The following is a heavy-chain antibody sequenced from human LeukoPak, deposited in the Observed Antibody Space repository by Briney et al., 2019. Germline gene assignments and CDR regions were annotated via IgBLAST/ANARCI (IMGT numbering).Heavy chain of an antibody. CDR2: INHSGRT. J-gene: IGHJ6*03. CDR1: GGSFSGYY. Sequence: SETLSLTCAVYGGSFSGYYWSWIRQPPGKGLEWIGEINHSGRTNYNPSLKSRVTISVDTSKNQFSLKLRSVTAADTAVYYCATYSSSWSYYYYYYMDVWGKGTTVTVSS. CDR3: ATYSSSWSYYYYYYMDV. V-gene: IGHV4-34*01. D-gene: IGHD6-13*01.